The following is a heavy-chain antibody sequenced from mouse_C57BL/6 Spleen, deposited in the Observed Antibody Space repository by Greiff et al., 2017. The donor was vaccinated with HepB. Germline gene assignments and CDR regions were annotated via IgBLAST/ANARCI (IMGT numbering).Heavy chain of an antibody. J-gene: IGHJ3*01. D-gene: IGHD3-2*02. V-gene: IGHV1-64*01. CDR2: IHPNSGST. CDR3: ASLTAQATWFAY. CDR1: GYTFTSYW. Sequence: VQLQQPGAELVKPGASVKLSCKASGYTFTSYWMHWVKQRPGQGLEWIGMIHPNSGSTNYNEKFKSKATLTVDKSSSTAYMQLSSLTSEDSAVYYCASLTAQATWFAYWGQGTLVTVSA.